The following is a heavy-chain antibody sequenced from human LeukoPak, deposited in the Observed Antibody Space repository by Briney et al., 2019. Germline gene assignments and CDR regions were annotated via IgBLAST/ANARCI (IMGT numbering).Heavy chain of an antibody. Sequence: GWFLRLSCAASGFTFSSYAMHWVRQAPGKGLEWVAVISYDGSNKYYADSVKGRFTISRDNSKNTLYLQMNSLRAEDTAVYYCARDRGYSGYDPWYYFDYWGQGTLVTVSS. CDR2: ISYDGSNK. D-gene: IGHD5-12*01. V-gene: IGHV3-30*04. J-gene: IGHJ4*02. CDR3: ARDRGYSGYDPWYYFDY. CDR1: GFTFSSYA.